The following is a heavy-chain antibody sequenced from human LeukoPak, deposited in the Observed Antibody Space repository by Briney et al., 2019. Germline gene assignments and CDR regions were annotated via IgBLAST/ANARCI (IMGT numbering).Heavy chain of an antibody. CDR1: GFTFSSYV. J-gene: IGHJ4*02. Sequence: GGSLRLSCLASGFTFSSYVMSWVRQAPGRGLEWVSTISDSGGSTYYADSVKGRLTISRDNSKNTLSLQMNSLRAEDTAVYYCAKGLSSGSYLTVYWGQGTLVTVSS. CDR2: ISDSGGST. V-gene: IGHV3-23*01. D-gene: IGHD1-26*01. CDR3: AKGLSSGSYLTVY.